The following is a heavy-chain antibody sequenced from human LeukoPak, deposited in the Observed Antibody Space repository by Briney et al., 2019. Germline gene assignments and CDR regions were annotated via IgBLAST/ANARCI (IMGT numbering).Heavy chain of an antibody. CDR1: GFTFSSYA. J-gene: IGHJ5*02. V-gene: IGHV3-30*02. CDR2: IRYDGSNK. CDR3: AKDGSFGSAIDH. Sequence: PGGSLRLSCAASGFTFSSYAMHWVRQAPGKGLEWVAFIRYDGSNKFYADSVKGRFTISRDSSKNTLYLQMNSLRAEDTAVYYCAKDGSFGSAIDHWGQGTLVTVSS. D-gene: IGHD2-15*01.